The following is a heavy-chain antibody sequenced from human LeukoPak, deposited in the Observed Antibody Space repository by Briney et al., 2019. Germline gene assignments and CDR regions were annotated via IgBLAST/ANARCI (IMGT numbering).Heavy chain of an antibody. CDR2: INQDGSEK. D-gene: IGHD2-2*01. J-gene: IGHJ6*02. Sequence: GGSLRLSCAASGFTFSYYWMSWVRQAPGKGLEWVANINQDGSEKYYVDSVKGRFTISRDSAKNSLYLQMNSLRAEDTALYYCAKDSCSSTSCYYYYGMDVWGQGTTVTVSS. V-gene: IGHV3-7*03. CDR1: GFTFSYYW. CDR3: AKDSCSSTSCYYYYGMDV.